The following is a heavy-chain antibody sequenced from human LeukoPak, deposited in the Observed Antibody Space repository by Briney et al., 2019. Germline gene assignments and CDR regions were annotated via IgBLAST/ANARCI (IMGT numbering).Heavy chain of an antibody. D-gene: IGHD6-13*01. Sequence: GGSLRLSCAASGFIFRSYAMSWVRQVPGKGLEWVSAISGNGGNTYYADSVKGRFTISRANSKNMLYLQMNSLRAEDTAVYYCAKDGDSSSFSFDIDVWGQGTTVIVSS. V-gene: IGHV3-23*01. CDR1: GFIFRSYA. CDR2: ISGNGGNT. J-gene: IGHJ6*02. CDR3: AKDGDSSSFSFDIDV.